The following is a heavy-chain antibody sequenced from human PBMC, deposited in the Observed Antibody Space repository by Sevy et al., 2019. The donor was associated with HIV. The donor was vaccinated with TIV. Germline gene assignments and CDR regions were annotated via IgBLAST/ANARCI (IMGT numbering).Heavy chain of an antibody. CDR3: TTVGLRYYSGSSSYQGDWFYP. CDR2: FAPQYGET. CDR1: GYTLTKLS. D-gene: IGHD2-15*01. V-gene: IGHV1-24*01. J-gene: IGHJ5*02. Sequence: ASVKVSCKVSGYTLTKLSIHWVRQAPGKGLEWMGEFAPQYGETIYAQRFQGRLTMTEDTSPDTAFMELSSLTSEDTAIYYCTTVGLRYYSGSSSYQGDWFYPWGQGTLVTVSS.